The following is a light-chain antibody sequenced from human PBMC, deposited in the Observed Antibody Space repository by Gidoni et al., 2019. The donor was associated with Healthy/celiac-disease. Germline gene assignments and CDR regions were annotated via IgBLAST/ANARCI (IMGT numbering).Light chain of an antibody. Sequence: DIQMTQSPSTLSASVGDRVTITCRASQSISSWLSWYQQDPGKAPKLLIYDASSLESGVPSRFSGSGSGTEFTLTISRLQPDDFATYYCQQYNSYSTFGQGTKVEIK. J-gene: IGKJ1*01. CDR1: QSISSW. V-gene: IGKV1-5*01. CDR2: DAS. CDR3: QQYNSYST.